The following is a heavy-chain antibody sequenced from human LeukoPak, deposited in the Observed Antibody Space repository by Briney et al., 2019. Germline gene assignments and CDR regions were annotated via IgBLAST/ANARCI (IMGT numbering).Heavy chain of an antibody. CDR3: ARAGRGGQQLAPPLVYYYYGMDV. D-gene: IGHD6-13*01. V-gene: IGHV4-34*01. J-gene: IGHJ6*02. CDR2: INHSGST. CDR1: GGSFSGYY. Sequence: SETLSLTCAVYGGSFSGYYWSWIRQPPGKGLEWIGEINHSGSTNYNPSLKSRVTISVDTSKNQFSLKLSSVTAADTAVYYCARAGRGGQQLAPPLVYYYYGMDVWGQGTTVTVSS.